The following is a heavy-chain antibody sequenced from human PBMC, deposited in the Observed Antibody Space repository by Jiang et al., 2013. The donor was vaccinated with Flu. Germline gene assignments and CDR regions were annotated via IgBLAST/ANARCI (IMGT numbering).Heavy chain of an antibody. J-gene: IGHJ6*02. V-gene: IGHV5-51*03. D-gene: IGHD3/OR15-3a*01. CDR3: ARADFGRCNETTCAGPFSLDV. Sequence: GAEVKKPGESLEISCKGSGYNFNNYWIGWVRQMPGKGLEWMGIIYPGDSNTRYSPSFHGQVTISAARSTSTAYLRWDNLKASDTATYYCARADFGRCNETTCAGPFSLDVWGQGTAVTVSS. CDR1: GYNFNNYW. CDR2: IYPGDSNT.